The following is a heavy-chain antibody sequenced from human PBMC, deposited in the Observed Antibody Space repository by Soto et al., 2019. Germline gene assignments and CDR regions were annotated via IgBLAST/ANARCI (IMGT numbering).Heavy chain of an antibody. J-gene: IGHJ1*01. V-gene: IGHV3-48*03. Sequence: PGGSLRLSCAASGFTFRNSEMNWVRQAPGKGLEWVSSVTSSGGATYADSVKGRFTISRNNAKDSLYLQMNSLRTEDTAVYYCSFSEYFQHWGQGTLVTVPQ. CDR1: GFTFRNSE. CDR2: VTSSGGAT. CDR3: SFSEYFQH.